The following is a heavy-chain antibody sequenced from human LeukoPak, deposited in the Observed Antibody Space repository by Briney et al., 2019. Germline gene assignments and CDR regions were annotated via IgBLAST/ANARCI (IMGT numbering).Heavy chain of an antibody. J-gene: IGHJ3*02. CDR3: ARARHSSSSGRGAFDI. Sequence: SETLSLTCAVYGGSFSGYYWSWIRQPPGKGLEWIGYIYYSGSTYYNPSLKSRVTISVDTSKNQFSLKLSSVTAADTAVYYCARARHSSSSGRGAFDIWGQGTMVTVSS. CDR1: GGSFSGYY. CDR2: IYYSGST. V-gene: IGHV4-34*09. D-gene: IGHD6-6*01.